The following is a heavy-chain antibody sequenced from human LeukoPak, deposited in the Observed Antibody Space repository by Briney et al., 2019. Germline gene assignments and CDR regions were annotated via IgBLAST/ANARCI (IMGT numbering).Heavy chain of an antibody. CDR1: GYTFTDYY. CDR2: INPNSGGT. V-gene: IGHV1-2*02. CDR3: TRVPSSDSSYYFDY. J-gene: IGHJ4*02. Sequence: GASVKVSCKASGYTFTDYYIQWLRKAPGQGLEWMGWINPNSGGTNSAQKFQGRVTMTRDTSITTAYMELSRLISDDTAVYYCTRVPSSDSSYYFDYWGQGTLVTVSS. D-gene: IGHD3-22*01.